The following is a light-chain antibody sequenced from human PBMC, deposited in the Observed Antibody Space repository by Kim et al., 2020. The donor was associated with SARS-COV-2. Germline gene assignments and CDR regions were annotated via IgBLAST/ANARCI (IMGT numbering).Light chain of an antibody. CDR3: QQYGSSPRT. CDR1: QRVSSSY. J-gene: IGKJ1*01. V-gene: IGKV3-20*01. CDR2: KTS. Sequence: EIVMTQSPGTLSLSPGERATLSCRASQRVSSSYLAWYQQKPGQAPRLLIYKTSIRASGIPDRFSGRGSGTDFTLSISRLEPDDFAVYFCQQYGSSPRTFGQGTKVDIK.